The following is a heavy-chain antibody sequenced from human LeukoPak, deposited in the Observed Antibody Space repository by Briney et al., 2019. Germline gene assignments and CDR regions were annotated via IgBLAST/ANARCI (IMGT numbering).Heavy chain of an antibody. CDR1: GYTFTSYY. Sequence: ASVKVSCKASGYTFTSYYMHWVRQAPGQGLEWMGIINPSGGSTSYAQKFQGRATMTRDTSTSTVYMELSSLRSEDTAVYYCARGEASNDFWSGPYNWFDPWGQGTLVTVSS. J-gene: IGHJ5*02. CDR2: INPSGGST. CDR3: ARGEASNDFWSGPYNWFDP. D-gene: IGHD3-3*01. V-gene: IGHV1-46*01.